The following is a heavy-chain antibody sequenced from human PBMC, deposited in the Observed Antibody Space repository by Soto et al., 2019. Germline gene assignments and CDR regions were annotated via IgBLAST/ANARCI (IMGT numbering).Heavy chain of an antibody. J-gene: IGHJ5*02. CDR2: ISAYNGNT. D-gene: IGHD1-7*01. Sequence: VASVKVSCKASGYTFTSYDISWVRQAPGQGLEWMGWISAYNGNTNYAQKLQGRVTMTTDTSTSTAYMELRSMRSDDTAVYYCARVITGTTRWFDPWGQGTLVTVSS. V-gene: IGHV1-18*01. CDR3: ARVITGTTRWFDP. CDR1: GYTFTSYD.